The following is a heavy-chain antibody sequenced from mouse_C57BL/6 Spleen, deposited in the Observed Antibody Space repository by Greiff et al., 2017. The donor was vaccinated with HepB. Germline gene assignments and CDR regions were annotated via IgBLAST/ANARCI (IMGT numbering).Heavy chain of an antibody. J-gene: IGHJ3*01. CDR2: IYPGDGDT. V-gene: IGHV1-82*01. CDR3: ADGYYDWFAY. D-gene: IGHD2-3*01. CDR1: GYAFSSSW. Sequence: VKLQESGPELVKPGASVKISCKASGYAFSSSWMNWVKQRPGKGLEWIGRIYPGDGDTNYNGKFKGKATLTADKSSSTAYMQLSSLTSEDSAVYFCADGYYDWFAYWGQGTLVTVSA.